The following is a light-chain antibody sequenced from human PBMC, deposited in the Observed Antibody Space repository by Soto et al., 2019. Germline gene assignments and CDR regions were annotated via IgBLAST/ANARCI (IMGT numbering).Light chain of an antibody. CDR1: QDFGSRS. Sequence: EIVLTQSPGTLSLSPGEKATLSCRASQDFGSRSLAWYQQKPRQAPRLLIYGASTRAAGSPDRFSGTGSVTDFTLTINRLEPEDFAVYYCQQYAGSPETFGQGTKVEI. CDR2: GAS. V-gene: IGKV3-20*01. CDR3: QQYAGSPET. J-gene: IGKJ1*01.